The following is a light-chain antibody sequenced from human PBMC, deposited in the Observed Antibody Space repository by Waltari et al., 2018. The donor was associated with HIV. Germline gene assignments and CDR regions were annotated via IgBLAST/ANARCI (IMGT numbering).Light chain of an antibody. CDR3: QVWYSLTDPVV. CDR1: SIGRKS. CDR2: DDS. V-gene: IGLV3-21*02. Sequence: SYVLTQPPSVSVAPGQTARITRGGSSIGRKSVHWYQQKPGQAPVLVVSDDSDRPSGIPERFSGSKSGNTATLTISRVEAGDEADYYCQVWYSLTDPVVFGGGTKLTVL. J-gene: IGLJ2*01.